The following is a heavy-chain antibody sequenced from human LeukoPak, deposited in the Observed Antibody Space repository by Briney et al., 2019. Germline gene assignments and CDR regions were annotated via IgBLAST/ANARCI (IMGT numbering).Heavy chain of an antibody. CDR1: GGSIGSSFYC. D-gene: IGHD1-26*01. CDR3: ARDLRGLAVGYFDY. CDR2: ICYTGST. Sequence: PSETLSLTCTVSGGSIGSSFYCWGWIRQPPGKGLEWIGTICYTGSTYYNPSLKSRVTISVDTSKNQFSLKLSSVTAADTAVYYCARDLRGLAVGYFDYWGQGTLVTVSS. J-gene: IGHJ4*02. V-gene: IGHV4-39*07.